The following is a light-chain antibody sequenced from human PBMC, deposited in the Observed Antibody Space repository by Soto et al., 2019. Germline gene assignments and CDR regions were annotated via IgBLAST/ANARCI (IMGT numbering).Light chain of an antibody. J-gene: IGLJ3*02. Sequence: QSVLTQPPSVSGAPGQRVTISCTGSSSNIGAGYDVHWYQQLPGTAPKLLIYGDNNRPSGVPDRFSGSKSGTSASLAIPGLQAEDEADYYCQSYDSTLGAGVFGGGTKLPVL. V-gene: IGLV1-40*01. CDR1: SSNIGAGYD. CDR2: GDN. CDR3: QSYDSTLGAGV.